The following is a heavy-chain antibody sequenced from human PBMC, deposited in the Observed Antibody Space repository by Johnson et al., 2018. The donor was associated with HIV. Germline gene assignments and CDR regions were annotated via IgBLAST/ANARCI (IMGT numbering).Heavy chain of an antibody. CDR2: ISYDGSNK. D-gene: IGHD6-13*01. CDR3: ARGDSSSWYEFAFDI. Sequence: QVQLVESGGGVVQPGRSLRLSCAASGFTFSSYAMHWVRQAPGKGLEWVAVISYDGSNKYYADSVKGRFTISRDNSKNTLYLQMNSLRAEDTAVYYCARGDSSSWYEFAFDIWGQGTMVTVSS. CDR1: GFTFSSYA. J-gene: IGHJ3*02. V-gene: IGHV3-30-3*01.